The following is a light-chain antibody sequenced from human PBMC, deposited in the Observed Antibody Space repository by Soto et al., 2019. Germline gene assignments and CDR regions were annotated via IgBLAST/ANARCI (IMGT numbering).Light chain of an antibody. V-gene: IGKV3-11*01. CDR2: DAS. CDR1: QSVSSY. CDR3: KQRRNWTRT. Sequence: EIVLTQSPATLSFSPGERATLSCRASQSVSSYLAWYQQKPGQAPRLLIYDASNRATGIPARLSGSGSGTDFTLTTSRLEPEDFAVYYRKQRRNWTRTFAEGTKV. J-gene: IGKJ1*01.